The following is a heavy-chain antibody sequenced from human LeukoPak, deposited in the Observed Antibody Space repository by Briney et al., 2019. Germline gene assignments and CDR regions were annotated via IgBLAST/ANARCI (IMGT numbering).Heavy chain of an antibody. V-gene: IGHV1-2*02. D-gene: IGHD2-2*01. J-gene: IGHJ5*02. CDR1: GYTFTGYY. Sequence: ASVKVSCKASGYTFTGYYMHWVRQAPGQGLEWMGWINPNSGGTGYAQKFQGRVTMTRDTSISTAYMELSRLRSDDTAVYYCARVPSGYCSSTSCSSWFDPWGQGTLVTVSS. CDR2: INPNSGGT. CDR3: ARVPSGYCSSTSCSSWFDP.